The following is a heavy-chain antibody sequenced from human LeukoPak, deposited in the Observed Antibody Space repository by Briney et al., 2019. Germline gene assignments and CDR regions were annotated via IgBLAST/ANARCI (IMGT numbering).Heavy chain of an antibody. J-gene: IGHJ1*01. CDR3: AKDGGSYSFQH. CDR2: INDCGGRT. Sequence: GGSLRLSCAASGFTFSTYAMSWVRQAPGKGLEWVSGINDCGGRTYYADSVKGRFTISRDNSKNTLYLQMNSLRAEDTAVYYCAKDGGSYSFQHWGQGTLVTVPS. V-gene: IGHV3-23*01. CDR1: GFTFSTYA. D-gene: IGHD3-22*01.